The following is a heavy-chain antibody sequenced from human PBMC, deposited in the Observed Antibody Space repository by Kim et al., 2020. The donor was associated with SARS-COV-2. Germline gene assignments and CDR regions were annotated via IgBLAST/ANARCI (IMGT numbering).Heavy chain of an antibody. CDR3: ARDLSQTGAFDI. CDR2: ISYDGSNK. Sequence: GGSLRLSCASSGFTFSSYAMHWVRQAPGKGLEWVAVISYDGSNKYYADSVKGRFTISRDNSKNTLYLQMNSLRAEDTAVYYCARDLSQTGAFDIWGQGT. V-gene: IGHV3-30*04. J-gene: IGHJ3*02. CDR1: GFTFSSYA.